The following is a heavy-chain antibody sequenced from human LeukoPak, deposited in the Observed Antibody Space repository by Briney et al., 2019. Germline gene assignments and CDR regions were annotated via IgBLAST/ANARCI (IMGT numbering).Heavy chain of an antibody. CDR2: ISWNPGTK. V-gene: IGHV3-9*01. J-gene: IGHJ4*02. CDR1: GFTFDDYA. CDR3: AKGPFLHYTSSWYADY. D-gene: IGHD6-13*01. Sequence: GGSLRLSCAASGFTFDDYAMHWVRQVPGKGLEWVAGISWNPGTKGYADSVKGRFTISRDHANNSLYLQLSNRTTETPAFYFLAKGPFLHYTSSWYADYWGKGTLVTVSS.